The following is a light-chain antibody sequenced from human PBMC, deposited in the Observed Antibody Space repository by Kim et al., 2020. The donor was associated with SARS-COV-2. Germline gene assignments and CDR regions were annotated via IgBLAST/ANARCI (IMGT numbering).Light chain of an antibody. J-gene: IGKJ1*01. CDR2: DAS. CDR3: QRFRNRWT. Sequence: SAPVEDEVTIACQARQVNSGGLPWYQQQPGKAPKLLFYDASSLEIGVPSSFSASGSGTDFTLIVSSLQPNNFATNTCQRFRNRWTFVQRTK. V-gene: IGKV1-5*01. CDR1: QVNSGG.